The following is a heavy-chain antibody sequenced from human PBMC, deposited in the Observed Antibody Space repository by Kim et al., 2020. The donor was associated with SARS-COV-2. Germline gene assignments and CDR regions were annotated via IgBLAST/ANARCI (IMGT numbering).Heavy chain of an antibody. V-gene: IGHV3-21*01. J-gene: IGHJ4*02. CDR1: GFTFSSYS. Sequence: GGSLRLSCAASGFTFSSYSMNWVRQAPGKGLEWVSSISSSSSYIYYADSVKGRFTISRDNAKNSLYLQMNSLRAEDTAVYYCARRGYSIHEGADYWGQGTLVTVSS. CDR3: ARRGYSIHEGADY. D-gene: IGHD2-21*01. CDR2: ISSSSSYI.